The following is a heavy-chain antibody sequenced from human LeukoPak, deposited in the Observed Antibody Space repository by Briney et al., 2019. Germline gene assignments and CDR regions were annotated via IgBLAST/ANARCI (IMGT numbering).Heavy chain of an antibody. CDR1: GYTFTSYD. V-gene: IGHV1-8*03. J-gene: IGHJ5*02. CDR3: AKNTALTGEFET. Sequence: ASVKVSCNASGYTFTSYDINWVRHATGQGLEWMGWMNPNSGNTGYAQKFQGRVTITRNTSISTAYMELSSLRSEDTAVYYCAKNTALTGEFETWGQGTLVTVSS. CDR2: MNPNSGNT. D-gene: IGHD7-27*01.